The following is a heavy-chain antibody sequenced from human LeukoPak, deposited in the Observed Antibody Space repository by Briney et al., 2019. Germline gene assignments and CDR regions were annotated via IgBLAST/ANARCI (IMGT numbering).Heavy chain of an antibody. D-gene: IGHD3-22*01. CDR3: ARDRRDVYDSSGYYYDY. Sequence: ASVKVSCKASGYTFTSYYMHWVRQAPGQGLEWMGIINPSGGSTSYAQKFQGTVTMTRDTSTSTVYMELSSLRSEDTAVYYCARDRRDVYDSSGYYYDYWGQGTLVTVSS. CDR2: INPSGGST. CDR1: GYTFTSYY. J-gene: IGHJ4*02. V-gene: IGHV1-46*01.